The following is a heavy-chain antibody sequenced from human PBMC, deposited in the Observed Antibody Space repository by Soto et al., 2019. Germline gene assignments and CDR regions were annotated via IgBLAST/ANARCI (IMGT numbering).Heavy chain of an antibody. Sequence: ASVKVSCKASGYTFTSYDINWVRQATGQGLEWMGWMNPNSGNTGYVQKFQGRVTVTRNTSISTAYMELSSLRSEDTAVYYCARAYQYSSSSYYYGMDVWGQGTTVTVSS. CDR2: MNPNSGNT. J-gene: IGHJ6*02. CDR1: GYTFTSYD. D-gene: IGHD6-6*01. CDR3: ARAYQYSSSSYYYGMDV. V-gene: IGHV1-8*01.